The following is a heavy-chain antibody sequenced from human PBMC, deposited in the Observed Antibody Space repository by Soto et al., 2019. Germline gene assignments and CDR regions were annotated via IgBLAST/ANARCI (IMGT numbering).Heavy chain of an antibody. D-gene: IGHD6-13*01. Sequence: PGGSLRLSCAASGFTFSSYWMHWVRQAPGKGLVWVSRINSDGSSTSYADSVKGRFTISRDNAKNTLYLQMNSLRAEDTAVYYCARDLGYSSSWSVPYYYYYGMDVWGQGTTVTVSS. CDR3: ARDLGYSSSWSVPYYYYYGMDV. CDR1: GFTFSSYW. V-gene: IGHV3-74*01. CDR2: INSDGSST. J-gene: IGHJ6*02.